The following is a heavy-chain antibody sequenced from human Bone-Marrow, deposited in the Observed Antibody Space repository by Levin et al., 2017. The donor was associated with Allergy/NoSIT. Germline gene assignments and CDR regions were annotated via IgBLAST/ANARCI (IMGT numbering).Heavy chain of an antibody. V-gene: IGHV4-38-2*02. Sequence: SETLSLTCNVSGSSISSGYFWGWIRQSPGKGLEWIGSLFHSGDSYYNPSLKSRVTMSLDTSKNRCSLRLNSVTAADTAVYYCARGVGYGTGSSHNDYWGQGTLVIVSS. CDR3: ARGVGYGTGSSHNDY. D-gene: IGHD3-10*01. CDR2: LFHSGDS. CDR1: GSSISSGYF. J-gene: IGHJ4*02.